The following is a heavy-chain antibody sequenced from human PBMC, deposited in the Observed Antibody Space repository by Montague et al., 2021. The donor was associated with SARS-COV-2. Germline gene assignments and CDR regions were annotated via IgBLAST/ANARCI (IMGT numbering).Heavy chain of an antibody. Sequence: SLRLSCAASGFTFSSYELNWVRQALGKGLEWVAVISYDGSNQYYSYSGKVRFTISRDNSKNTLYLQMNSLRAEDTAVYYCARDSGAQMDVWGQGTTVTVSS. V-gene: IGHV3-30-3*01. J-gene: IGHJ6*02. CDR2: ISYDGSNQ. D-gene: IGHD6-25*01. CDR1: GFTFSSYE. CDR3: ARDSGAQMDV.